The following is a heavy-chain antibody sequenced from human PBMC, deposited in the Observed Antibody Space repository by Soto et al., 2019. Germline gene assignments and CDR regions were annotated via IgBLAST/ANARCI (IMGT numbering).Heavy chain of an antibody. CDR2: ISGSGGRT. V-gene: IGHV3-23*01. J-gene: IGHJ3*02. CDR3: ANDPYSGYDQSAFDI. Sequence: EVQLLESGGGLVQPGGSLRVSCAASGFTFSSFAMSWVRQAPGKGLEWVSEISGSGGRTKYADSVKGRFTISRDNSKNTLHLQMNSLRAEDTAVYYCANDPYSGYDQSAFDIWGQGTMVTVSS. D-gene: IGHD5-12*01. CDR1: GFTFSSFA.